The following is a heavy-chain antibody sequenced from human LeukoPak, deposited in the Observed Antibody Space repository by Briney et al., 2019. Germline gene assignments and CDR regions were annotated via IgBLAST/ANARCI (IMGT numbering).Heavy chain of an antibody. CDR3: ARVPDYGDYVKLWFDP. Sequence: SETLSLTCTVSGGSISSYYWSWIRQPPGKGLEWIGSIYYSGNTYYNPSLRSRVTISVDTSKNQFSLKLSSVTAADTAVYYCARVPDYGDYVKLWFDPWGQGTLVTVSS. D-gene: IGHD4-17*01. J-gene: IGHJ5*02. V-gene: IGHV4-59*01. CDR2: IYYSGNT. CDR1: GGSISSYY.